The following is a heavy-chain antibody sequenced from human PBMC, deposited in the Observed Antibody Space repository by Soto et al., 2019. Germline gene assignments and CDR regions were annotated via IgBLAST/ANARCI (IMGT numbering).Heavy chain of an antibody. D-gene: IGHD3-9*01. CDR1: GFTFSSYA. J-gene: IGHJ4*02. CDR2: ISYDGSNK. CDR3: ARDVRTHKESFDWLLFD. V-gene: IGHV3-30-3*01. Sequence: GGSLRLSCAASGFTFSSYAMHWVRQAPGKGLEWVAVISYDGSNKYYADSVKGRFTISRDNSKNTLYLQMNSLRAEDTAVYYCARDVRTHKESFDWLLFDWGQGTLVTVSS.